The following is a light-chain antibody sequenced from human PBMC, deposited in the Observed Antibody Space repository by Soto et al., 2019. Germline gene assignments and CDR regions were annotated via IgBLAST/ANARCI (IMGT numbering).Light chain of an antibody. Sequence: IVLTQSPATPSLSPGERATLSCRAGQSIRTYLAWYQQKSGQAPRLLIYDASNRATGTPARFSGSGSGTDFTLTISSLEPEDSAVYYCQQRYNWLTFGGGTKVDIK. V-gene: IGKV3-11*01. CDR1: QSIRTY. CDR2: DAS. J-gene: IGKJ4*01. CDR3: QQRYNWLT.